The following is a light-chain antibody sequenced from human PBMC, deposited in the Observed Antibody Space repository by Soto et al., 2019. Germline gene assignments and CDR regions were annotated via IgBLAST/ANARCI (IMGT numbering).Light chain of an antibody. CDR1: HDIRNF. V-gene: IGKV1-27*01. Sequence: DMQLTQSPSSLSASVGDRVTITCRASHDIRNFLVWYQLTPGKGPKLLIYAASTLQSGVPSRFSGSGSGTDFTLTISSLQPEDLGTYYCQHYISAPYFFGQGTKLEI. J-gene: IGKJ2*01. CDR3: QHYISAPYF. CDR2: AAS.